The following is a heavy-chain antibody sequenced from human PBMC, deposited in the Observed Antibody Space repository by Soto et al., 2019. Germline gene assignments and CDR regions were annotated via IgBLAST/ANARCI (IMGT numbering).Heavy chain of an antibody. CDR1: GASIGSTDYY. V-gene: IGHV4-30-4*01. CDR2: VYYTGST. D-gene: IGHD2-21*02. Sequence: SETLSLTCTVSGASIGSTDYYWSWIRQAPGKGLEWIGYVYYTGSTYYNPSLMSRLTISVDTSKNQFSLKLTSVTAAETAVYYCVRTAREGAVAPHWFDRWGQGTQVTVSS. J-gene: IGHJ5*02. CDR3: VRTAREGAVAPHWFDR.